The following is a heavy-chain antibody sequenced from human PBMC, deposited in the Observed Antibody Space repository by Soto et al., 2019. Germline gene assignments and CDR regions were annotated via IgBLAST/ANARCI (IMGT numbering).Heavy chain of an antibody. J-gene: IGHJ4*02. CDR2: IYYSGST. Sequence: SETLSLTCTVSGGSISSSSYYWGWIRQPPGKGLEWIGSIYYSGSTYYNPSLKSRVTISVDTSKNQFSLKLSSVTAADTAVYYCARVIAASGTSYYFDYWGQGTVVTVSS. CDR1: GGSISSSSYY. CDR3: ARVIAASGTSYYFDY. D-gene: IGHD6-25*01. V-gene: IGHV4-39*07.